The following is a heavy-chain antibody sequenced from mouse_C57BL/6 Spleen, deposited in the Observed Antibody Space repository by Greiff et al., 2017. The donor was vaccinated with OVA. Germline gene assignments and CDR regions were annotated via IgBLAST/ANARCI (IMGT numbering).Heavy chain of an antibody. CDR3: ARPNASSSSYVGWYFDV. CDR2: IRNKANGYTT. V-gene: IGHV7-3*01. D-gene: IGHD1-1*01. CDR1: GFTFTDYY. J-gene: IGHJ1*03. Sequence: EVKLMESGGGLVQPGGSLSLSCAASGFTFTDYYMSWVRQPPGKALEWLGFIRNKANGYTTEYSASVKGQFTIARDNSQSILYLQMNALRAEDSATYYCARPNASSSSYVGWYFDVWGTGTTVTVSS.